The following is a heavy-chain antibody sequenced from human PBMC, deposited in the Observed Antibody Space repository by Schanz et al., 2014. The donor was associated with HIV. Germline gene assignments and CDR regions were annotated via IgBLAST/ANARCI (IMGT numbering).Heavy chain of an antibody. CDR3: ARVSPQYFYVPYDP. CDR1: GYIFSNYG. J-gene: IGHJ5*02. D-gene: IGHD3-9*01. V-gene: IGHV1-18*01. Sequence: QVQLVQSGAEVKKPGASVKVSCKASGYIFSNYGISWVRQAPGQGLEWMGWISAYNGNTNYAQKLQGRVTMTTDTSTSTAYMELRSLRSDDTAVYYCARVSPQYFYVPYDPWGQGTLVSVSS. CDR2: ISAYNGNT.